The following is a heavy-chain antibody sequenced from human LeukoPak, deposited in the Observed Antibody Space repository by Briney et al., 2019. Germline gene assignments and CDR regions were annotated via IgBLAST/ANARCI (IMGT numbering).Heavy chain of an antibody. CDR3: ARDPSYCGGDCYAFDI. V-gene: IGHV1-46*01. CDR2: INPSSGGT. J-gene: IGHJ3*02. CDR1: GYTFINYY. D-gene: IGHD2-21*02. Sequence: ASVKVSCKASGYTFINYYLHWVRRAPGQGLEWMGIINPSSGGTSYAQKFQGRVTMTRATSTSTVYMELSSLRPEDTAVYYCARDPSYCGGDCYAFDIWGQGTMVIVSS.